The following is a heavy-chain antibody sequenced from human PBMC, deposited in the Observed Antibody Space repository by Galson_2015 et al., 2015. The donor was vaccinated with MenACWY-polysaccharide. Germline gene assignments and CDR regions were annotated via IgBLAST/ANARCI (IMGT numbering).Heavy chain of an antibody. Sequence: SLRLCCAASGFTFNSFAMHWVRQAPGKGLEWVALISYDASNKFYADSLKGRFTISRDNSRNTLYLQMDSLRAEDTALYYCARSHYDSGSGGLDPWGQGTLVTVSS. CDR2: ISYDASNK. J-gene: IGHJ5*02. CDR3: ARSHYDSGSGGLDP. V-gene: IGHV3-30-3*01. D-gene: IGHD3-22*01. CDR1: GFTFNSFA.